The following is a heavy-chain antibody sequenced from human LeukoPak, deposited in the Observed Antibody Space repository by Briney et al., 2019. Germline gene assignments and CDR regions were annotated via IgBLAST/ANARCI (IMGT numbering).Heavy chain of an antibody. CDR3: AKEVHGMDV. V-gene: IGHV3-30*04. CDR1: GVTFSRYS. Sequence: GRSLRLSCSASGVTFSRYSKHWVRQAPGKGLEWVAVISYDGSNKYYADSVKSRFTISRDNSKNTLYLQMNSLRAEDTAVYYCAKEVHGMDVWGQGTTVTVSS. D-gene: IGHD3-10*01. CDR2: ISYDGSNK. J-gene: IGHJ6*02.